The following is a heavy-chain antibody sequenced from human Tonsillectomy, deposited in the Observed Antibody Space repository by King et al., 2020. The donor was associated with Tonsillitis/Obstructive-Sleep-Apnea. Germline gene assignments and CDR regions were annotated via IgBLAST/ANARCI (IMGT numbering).Heavy chain of an antibody. CDR1: GFTFSSYW. V-gene: IGHV3-74*01. Sequence: VQLVESGGGLVQPGGSLRLSCAGSGFTFSSYWMHWVRQAPGKGLVWVSHIKSDGRSTSYADSVKGRFTISTDNAKNTLYLQMNSLRAEDMALYYCARGRAGGPDVFDIWGQGTMVTVSS. D-gene: IGHD3-10*01. CDR3: ARGRAGGPDVFDI. CDR2: IKSDGRST. J-gene: IGHJ3*02.